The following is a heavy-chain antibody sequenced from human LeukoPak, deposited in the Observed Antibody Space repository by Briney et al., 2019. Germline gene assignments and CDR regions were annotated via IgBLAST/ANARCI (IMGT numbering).Heavy chain of an antibody. CDR1: GYTFTGYY. CDR3: ASVYCGGDCYPLYYYYGMDV. Sequence: ASVKVSCKASGYTFTGYYMHWVRQAPGQGLEWMGWINPNSGGTNYAQKIQGRVTMTRDTSISTAYMELSRLRSDDTAVYYCASVYCGGDCYPLYYYYGMDVWGQGTLVTVSS. CDR2: INPNSGGT. V-gene: IGHV1-2*02. D-gene: IGHD2-21*02. J-gene: IGHJ6*02.